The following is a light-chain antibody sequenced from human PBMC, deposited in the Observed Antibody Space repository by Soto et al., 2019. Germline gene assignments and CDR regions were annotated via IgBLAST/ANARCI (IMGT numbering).Light chain of an antibody. V-gene: IGLV1-44*01. J-gene: IGLJ2*01. CDR2: SDN. Sequence: QSVLTQPPSASGTPGQRVTISCSGSSSNIGTNTVSWYQQLPGAAPKLLIYSDNQRPSGVPDRFSGSKSGTSASLVISGLQSEYEADYYCAAWDVSLVVFGGGTKLTVL. CDR1: SSNIGTNT. CDR3: AAWDVSLVV.